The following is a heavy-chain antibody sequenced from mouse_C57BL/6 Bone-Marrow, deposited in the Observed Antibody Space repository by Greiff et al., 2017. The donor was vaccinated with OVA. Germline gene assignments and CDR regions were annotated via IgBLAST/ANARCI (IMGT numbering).Heavy chain of an antibody. CDR3: ASLFYYGSSRYFDV. Sequence: EVKLQESGAELVKPGASVKLSCTASGFNIKDYYMRWVKQRTEQGLEWIGRIDPEDGETKYAPKFQGKATITADTSSNTAYLQLSSLTSEDTAVYYCASLFYYGSSRYFDVWGTGTTVTVSS. CDR1: GFNIKDYY. CDR2: IDPEDGET. D-gene: IGHD1-1*01. V-gene: IGHV14-2*01. J-gene: IGHJ1*03.